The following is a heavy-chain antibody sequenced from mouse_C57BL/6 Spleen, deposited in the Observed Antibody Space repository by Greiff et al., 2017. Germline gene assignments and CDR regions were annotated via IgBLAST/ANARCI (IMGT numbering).Heavy chain of an antibody. Sequence: VQLQQSGAELVKPGASVKMSCKASGYTFTSYWITWVKQRPGQGLEWIGDIYPGSGSTNYNEKFKSKATLTVDTSSSTAYMQRSSLTSEDSAVYYCARGDYDYGGFDYWGQGTTLTVSS. J-gene: IGHJ2*01. D-gene: IGHD2-4*01. CDR1: GYTFTSYW. CDR2: IYPGSGST. CDR3: ARGDYDYGGFDY. V-gene: IGHV1-55*01.